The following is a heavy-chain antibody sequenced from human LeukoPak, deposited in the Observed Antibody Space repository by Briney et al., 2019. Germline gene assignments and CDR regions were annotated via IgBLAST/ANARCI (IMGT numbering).Heavy chain of an antibody. V-gene: IGHV3-21*01. Sequence: GGSLRLSCAASGFTFSSYSMNWVGQAPGKGLEWVSSISSSSSYIYYADSVKGRFTISRDNAKNSLYLQMNSLRAEDTAVYYCARNSGSYYDHFDYWGQGTLVTVSS. CDR3: ARNSGSYYDHFDY. CDR2: ISSSSSYI. CDR1: GFTFSSYS. J-gene: IGHJ4*02. D-gene: IGHD1-26*01.